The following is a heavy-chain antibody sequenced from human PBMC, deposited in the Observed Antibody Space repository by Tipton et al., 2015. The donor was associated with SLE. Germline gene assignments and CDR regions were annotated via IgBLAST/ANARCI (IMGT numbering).Heavy chain of an antibody. CDR1: GASLSANY. CDR2: SDQRGST. CDR3: ARGDRQITVFGD. Sequence: TLSLTCAVSGASLSANYWGWIRQPPGKGLEWIGESDQRGSTNYHPSLKSRVTISLDTSRNQFSLKLSSVTAADTAVYYCARGDRQITVFGDWGQGTLVIVSS. D-gene: IGHD3-3*01. V-gene: IGHV4-34*01. J-gene: IGHJ4*02.